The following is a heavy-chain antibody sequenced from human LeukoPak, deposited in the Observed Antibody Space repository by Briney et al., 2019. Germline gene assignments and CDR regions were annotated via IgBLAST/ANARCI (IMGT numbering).Heavy chain of an antibody. Sequence: PSETLSLTCTDSGGSISSYYWSWIRQPPGKGLEWIGYIYYSGSTNYNPSLKSRVTISVDTSKNQFSLKLSSVTAADTAVYYCARGWLKNGYYYYGMDVWGQGTTVTVSS. D-gene: IGHD3-22*01. CDR1: GGSISSYY. V-gene: IGHV4-59*01. CDR2: IYYSGST. CDR3: ARGWLKNGYYYYGMDV. J-gene: IGHJ6*02.